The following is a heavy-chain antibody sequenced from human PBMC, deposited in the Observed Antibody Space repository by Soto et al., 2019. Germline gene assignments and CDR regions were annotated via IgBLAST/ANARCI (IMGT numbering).Heavy chain of an antibody. J-gene: IGHJ4*02. CDR2: INAGNGDT. CDR3: SRGGAGHYFDC. D-gene: IGHD3-16*01. CDR1: GYTFINYA. V-gene: IGHV1-3*05. Sequence: QVQLVQSGAEEKKPGASVKVSCKASGYTFINYAIHWVRQAPGQRLEWMGWINAGNGDTKYSQKFQGRVTITRDTSANTAYMELSGLRSEGTAVYYCSRGGAGHYFDCWGQGTLVTVSS.